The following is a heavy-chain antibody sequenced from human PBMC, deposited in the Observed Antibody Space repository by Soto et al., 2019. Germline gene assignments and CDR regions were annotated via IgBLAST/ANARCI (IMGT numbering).Heavy chain of an antibody. D-gene: IGHD1-1*01. J-gene: IGHJ4*02. CDR1: GYAFTTYG. CDR3: ARWRYGDY. V-gene: IGHV1-18*01. CDR2: ISAHNGNT. Sequence: QVHLVQSGAEVKKPGASVKVSCKGSGYAFTTYGITWVRQAPGQGLEWMGWISAHNGNTNYAQKLQGRVNVTRDTYTSTAYMELRSLRSDDTAVYYCARWRYGDYWGQGALVTVSS.